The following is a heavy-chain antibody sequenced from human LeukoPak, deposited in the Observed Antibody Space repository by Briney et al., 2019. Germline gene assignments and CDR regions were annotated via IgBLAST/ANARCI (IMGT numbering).Heavy chain of an antibody. CDR2: ISYDGSNK. D-gene: IGHD3-22*01. CDR1: GFTFSSYG. J-gene: IGHJ1*01. Sequence: GRSLRLSCAASGFTFSSYGMHWVRQAPGKGLEWVAVISYDGSNKYYADSVKGRFTISRDNSKNTLYLQMNSLGAEDTAVYYCAKDLSPLRLGELSFAYYYDSSGYPGGQGTLVTVSS. V-gene: IGHV3-30*18. CDR3: AKDLSPLRLGELSFAYYYDSSGYP.